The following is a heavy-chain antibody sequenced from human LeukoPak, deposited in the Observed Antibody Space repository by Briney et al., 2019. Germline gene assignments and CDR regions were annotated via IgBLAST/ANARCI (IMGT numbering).Heavy chain of an antibody. J-gene: IGHJ4*02. CDR3: ARDRYYVVDY. D-gene: IGHD1-26*01. V-gene: IGHV3-74*01. Sequence: GGSLRLSCEASGFTFGSTWMHWVRQAPGKGPMWVSRIHSDGTTTIYADSVKGRFTISRDNGKNTLYLQMNGLRAEDTAVYYCARDRYYVVDYWGQGTLVTVSS. CDR1: GFTFGSTW. CDR2: IHSDGTTT.